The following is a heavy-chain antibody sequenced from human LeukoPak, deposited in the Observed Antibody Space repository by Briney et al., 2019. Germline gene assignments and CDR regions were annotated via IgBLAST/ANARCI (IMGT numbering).Heavy chain of an antibody. CDR1: GFTFSSYW. CDR3: ARDTTTVAAVRTFDY. J-gene: IGHJ4*02. D-gene: IGHD6-19*01. CDR2: IKEDGSEK. V-gene: IGHV3-7*01. Sequence: GGSLRLSCAVSGFTFSSYWMTWVRQAPGKGLEWVAKIKEDGSEKYYVDSVKGRFTVSRDNVKNSLFLQMNSLRDEDAAIYYCARDTTTVAAVRTFDYWGQGTLVAVSS.